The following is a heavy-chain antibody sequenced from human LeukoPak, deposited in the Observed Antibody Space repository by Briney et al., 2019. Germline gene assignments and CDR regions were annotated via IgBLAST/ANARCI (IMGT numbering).Heavy chain of an antibody. D-gene: IGHD1-20*01. V-gene: IGHV4-39*01. CDR3: ARHARGIPFREWFDP. CDR2: IYYSGST. J-gene: IGHJ5*02. Sequence: SETLSLTCTVSGGSISSSGYYWGWIRQPPGKGLEWIGSIYYSGSTYYNPSLKSRVTISVDTSKNQFSLKLSSVTAADTAVYYCARHARGIPFREWFDPWGQGTLVTVSS. CDR1: GGSISSSGYY.